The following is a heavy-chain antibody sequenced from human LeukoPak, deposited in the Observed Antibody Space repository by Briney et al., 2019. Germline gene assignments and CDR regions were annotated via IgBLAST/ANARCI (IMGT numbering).Heavy chain of an antibody. Sequence: GGSLRLSCAASGFTLSNSGMSWVRPAPRKGLAWVSSITGIDKTTYYADSVKGRFTISRDNSKNTLDLQMSSLRAEDTAVYYCAKLFQYSAWYFQYWGQGALVSVSS. V-gene: IGHV3-23*01. J-gene: IGHJ4*02. D-gene: IGHD5-12*01. CDR1: GFTLSNSG. CDR3: AKLFQYSAWYFQY. CDR2: ITGIDKTT.